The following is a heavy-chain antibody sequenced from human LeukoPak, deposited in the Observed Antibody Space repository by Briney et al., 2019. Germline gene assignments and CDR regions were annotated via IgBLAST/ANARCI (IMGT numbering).Heavy chain of an antibody. Sequence: LETLSLTCTVSGGSISSYYWRWIRQPPGKGLEWIGYIYYSGSTNYNPSLKSRVTISVDTSKNQFSLKLSSVTAADTAVYYCARVLVVTADRNPPGGYYFDYWGQGTLVTVSS. J-gene: IGHJ4*02. D-gene: IGHD2-21*02. CDR1: GGSISSYY. CDR2: IYYSGST. CDR3: ARVLVVTADRNPPGGYYFDY. V-gene: IGHV4-59*01.